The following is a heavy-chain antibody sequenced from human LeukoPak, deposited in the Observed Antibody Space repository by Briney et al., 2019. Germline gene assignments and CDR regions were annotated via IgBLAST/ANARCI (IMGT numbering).Heavy chain of an antibody. D-gene: IGHD4-17*01. CDR3: TKDLPDYGDYIEGY. CDR1: GFPFSRFA. J-gene: IGHJ4*02. Sequence: GSLRLSCAASGFPFSRFAMSWVRQAPGKGLEWVSTVSGSGGTTNYADSVKGRFTFFRDNSKNTLYLQMNSLRAEDTAIYYCTKDLPDYGDYIEGYWGQGTLVTVSS. CDR2: VSGSGGTT. V-gene: IGHV3-23*01.